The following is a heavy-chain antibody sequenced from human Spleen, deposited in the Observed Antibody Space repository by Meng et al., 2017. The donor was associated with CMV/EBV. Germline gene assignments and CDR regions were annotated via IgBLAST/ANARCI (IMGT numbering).Heavy chain of an antibody. J-gene: IGHJ4*02. D-gene: IGHD3-10*01. CDR2: INQNGRET. Sequence: GESLKISCVGSGFTFSSFWISWVRQVPGKGLEWVANINQNGRETYYVDSVKGRFTISRDNAKNSLYLQMNSLRAEDTAVYYCARAVGTMVRGVIDYWGQGTLVTVSS. CDR3: ARAVGTMVRGVIDY. V-gene: IGHV3-7*01. CDR1: GFTFSSFW.